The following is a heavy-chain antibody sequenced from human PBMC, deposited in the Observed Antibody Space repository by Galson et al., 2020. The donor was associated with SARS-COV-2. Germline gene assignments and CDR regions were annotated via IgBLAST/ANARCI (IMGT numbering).Heavy chain of an antibody. CDR2: IYSGGST. D-gene: IGHD4-17*01. CDR3: VRSPTPYGDPYDYYMDV. CDR1: GFTFSSYA. Sequence: GGSLRLSCAASGFTFSSYAMSWVRQAPGKGLEWVSVIYSGGSTYYADSVKGRFTISRDNSKHTLYLQMNSLRAEDTAVYYCVRSPTPYGDPYDYYMDVWGKGTTVTISS. V-gene: IGHV3-23*03. J-gene: IGHJ6*03.